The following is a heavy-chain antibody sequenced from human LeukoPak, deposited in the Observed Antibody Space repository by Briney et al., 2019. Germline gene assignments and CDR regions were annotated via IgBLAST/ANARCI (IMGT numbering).Heavy chain of an antibody. CDR1: GFIFDDYA. CDR2: ISWNSDTI. CDR3: AKAGSGPRYYFDF. J-gene: IGHJ4*02. Sequence: GGSLRLSCAASGFIFDDYAMHWVRQVPGKGREGVSGISWNSDTIVYADSLKGGLTISRHNAKNSLYLQMNSLRAEDTALYYCAKAGSGPRYYFDFWGQGTLVTVSS. D-gene: IGHD1-14*01. V-gene: IGHV3-9*01.